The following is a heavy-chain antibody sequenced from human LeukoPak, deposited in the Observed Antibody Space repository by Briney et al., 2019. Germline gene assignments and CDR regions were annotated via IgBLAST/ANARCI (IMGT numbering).Heavy chain of an antibody. CDR3: AKTMVRGGFYFDY. CDR1: GYTFTGYY. D-gene: IGHD3-10*01. CDR2: INPNSGDT. J-gene: IGHJ4*02. Sequence: ASVKVSCKASGYTFTGYYMHWVRQAPGQGLEWMGWINPNSGDTNYAQKFQGRVTMTRDTSISTAYMELTRLRSDDTAVYYCAKTMVRGGFYFDYWGQGTLVTVSS. V-gene: IGHV1-2*02.